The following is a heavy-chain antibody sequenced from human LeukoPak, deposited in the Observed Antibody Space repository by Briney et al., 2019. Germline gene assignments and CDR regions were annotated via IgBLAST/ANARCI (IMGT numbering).Heavy chain of an antibody. Sequence: GGPLRLSCAASGFTFSSNSMNWVRQAPGKGLEWVSSISSSSSYIYYADSVKGRFTISRDNAKNSLYLQMNSLRAEDTAVYYCARDQKGTQGSFDYWGQGTLVTVSS. V-gene: IGHV3-21*01. J-gene: IGHJ4*02. CDR3: ARDQKGTQGSFDY. CDR2: ISSSSSYI. D-gene: IGHD3-10*01. CDR1: GFTFSSNS.